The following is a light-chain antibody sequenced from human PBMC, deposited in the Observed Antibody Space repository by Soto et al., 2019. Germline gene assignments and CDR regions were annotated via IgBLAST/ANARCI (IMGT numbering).Light chain of an antibody. J-gene: IGKJ5*01. CDR2: GAS. V-gene: IGKV3-20*01. Sequence: LPQSPGTLSLSPGESATLSCRDSQAGSSNYAAWCQQTPGQAPRLLYDGASTTAAGPPDRCSGSASRTDFTLTITRLEPEDAAVYCWQQYTGPPPTFGQGTRLEIK. CDR3: QQYTGPPPT. CDR1: QAGSSNY.